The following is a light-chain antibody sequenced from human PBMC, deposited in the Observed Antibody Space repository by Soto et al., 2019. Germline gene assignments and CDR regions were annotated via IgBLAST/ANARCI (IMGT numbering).Light chain of an antibody. CDR3: CPYAGSSTLKDVV. CDR2: EVS. V-gene: IGLV2-23*02. Sequence: QSALTQPASVSGSPGQSITISCTGTSSDVGSYNLVSWYQQHPGKAPKLMIYEVSKRPSGVSNRFSGSKSGNTASLTISGLQAEEEADYYCCPYAGSSTLKDVVFGGGTKLTVL. J-gene: IGLJ2*01. CDR1: SSDVGSYNL.